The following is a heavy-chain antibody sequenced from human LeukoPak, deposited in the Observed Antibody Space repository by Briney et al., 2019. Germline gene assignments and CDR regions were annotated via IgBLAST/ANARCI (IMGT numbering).Heavy chain of an antibody. Sequence: GGSLRHSRVASGFTFSRYAMHGVRQAPGRGVAWVAVISYDGNNKYFADSVKGRFTISRDNSMKTLYLQMNSLRAGDTAVYYCARDGYNEEDWYFVLWGRGILVTVSS. CDR2: ISYDGNNK. D-gene: IGHD5-24*01. CDR3: ARDGYNEEDWYFVL. J-gene: IGHJ2*01. CDR1: GFTFSRYA. V-gene: IGHV3-30-3*01.